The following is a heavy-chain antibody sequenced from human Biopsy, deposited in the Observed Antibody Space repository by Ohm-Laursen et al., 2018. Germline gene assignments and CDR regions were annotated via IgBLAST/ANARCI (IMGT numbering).Heavy chain of an antibody. D-gene: IGHD6-19*01. CDR1: GYTFSGYY. J-gene: IGHJ4*02. V-gene: IGHV1-2*02. CDR3: ARDKYRSWNYFDN. CDR2: INPDSGVT. Sequence: GASVKVSCKASGYTFSGYYMHWVRQAPGQGLEWMGWINPDSGVTNYAQKFQGRVTMTRDTSISTAYMELSRLGSDDTAVYYCARDKYRSWNYFDNWGRGSLVTVSS.